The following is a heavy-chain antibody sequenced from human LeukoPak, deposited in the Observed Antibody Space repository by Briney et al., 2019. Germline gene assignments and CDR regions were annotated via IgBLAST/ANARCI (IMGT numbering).Heavy chain of an antibody. CDR1: GFTFSTYG. CDR2: IRHDGGDK. Sequence: GGSLRLSCAASGFTFSTYGMHWVRQAPGKGLEWVAFIRHDGGDKYYADSVKGRSTISKDSSKNTLDLQMNSLRTEDTAVYYCAKDFYWAFDYWGQGTLVTVSS. CDR3: AKDFYWAFDY. J-gene: IGHJ4*02. D-gene: IGHD2-8*02. V-gene: IGHV3-30*02.